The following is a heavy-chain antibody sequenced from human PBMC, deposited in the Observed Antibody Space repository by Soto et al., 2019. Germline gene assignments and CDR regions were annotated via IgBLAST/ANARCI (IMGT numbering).Heavy chain of an antibody. J-gene: IGHJ4*02. Sequence: ASVKVSCKASGGTFSTSSMNWVRQAPEQGPEWMGNILPIFGTADYAQKFQGRVTITANESTKTVYMELRSLLSADTAVYYCARSFGVAAAGPFDYWGQGTLVTVSS. CDR1: GGTFSTSS. V-gene: IGHV1-69*13. D-gene: IGHD6-13*01. CDR2: ILPIFGTA. CDR3: ARSFGVAAAGPFDY.